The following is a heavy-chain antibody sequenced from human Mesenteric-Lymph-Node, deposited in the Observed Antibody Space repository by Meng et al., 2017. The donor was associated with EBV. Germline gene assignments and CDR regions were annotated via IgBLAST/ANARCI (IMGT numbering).Heavy chain of an antibody. D-gene: IGHD3-10*01. V-gene: IGHV4-61*01. J-gene: IGHJ5*02. CDR2: TSFNGNI. CDR1: GGSVSSGSYY. CDR3: ARENPARGNWFDP. Sequence: QGQLQDAGPGLVKPSWTLSLTFTGSGGSVSSGSYYWSWIRKAPGWGLEGIGYTSFNGNINYNPSLKSRVTISVDTSKNQLSLRLISVTAADTAVYYCARENPARGNWFDPWGQGALVTVSS.